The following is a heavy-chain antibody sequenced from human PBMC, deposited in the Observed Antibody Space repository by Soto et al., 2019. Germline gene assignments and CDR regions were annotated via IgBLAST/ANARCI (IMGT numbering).Heavy chain of an antibody. J-gene: IGHJ4*02. CDR2: INPDRGGT. CDR3: ARELYSCGAEWRYYMDY. CDR1: VYTFAGYY. Sequence: ASVKVSCKASVYTFAGYYIQWVRQAPGQGLEWVGWINPDRGGTKNAQKFQDRLSVTSDPSSTTIYMELSSLRSEDTAVYYCARELYSCGAEWRYYMDYWGQGTPVTVSS. D-gene: IGHD2-21*01. V-gene: IGHV1-2*02.